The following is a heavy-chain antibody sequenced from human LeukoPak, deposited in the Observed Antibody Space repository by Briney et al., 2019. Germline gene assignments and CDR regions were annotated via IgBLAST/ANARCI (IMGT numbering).Heavy chain of an antibody. Sequence: SQTLSLTCTVSGGSISSADCYWSWIRQSPGTGLEWIGYIYYSGSTDYNPSLRSRVTMSVDTSKNQFSLKLSSVTAADAAVYYCARDQRTITTSYYYYDMDVWGQGTTVTVSS. V-gene: IGHV4-30-4*01. CDR2: IYYSGST. CDR3: ARDQRTITTSYYYYDMDV. J-gene: IGHJ6*02. D-gene: IGHD4-11*01. CDR1: GGSISSADCY.